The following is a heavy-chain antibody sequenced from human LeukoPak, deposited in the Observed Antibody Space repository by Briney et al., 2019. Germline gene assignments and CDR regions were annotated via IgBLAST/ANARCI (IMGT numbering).Heavy chain of an antibody. CDR2: NSGAGGYT. CDR3: ARHSPPPGYSGYAIFDY. CDR1: GFTFSSYV. V-gene: IGHV3-23*01. Sequence: GGSLRLSRAASGFTFSSYVMSWVRQAPGKGLEWVSGNSGAGGYTYYADSVKGRFTISRDNPMNTLYLQMDSLRTEDTAVYYCARHSPPPGYSGYAIFDYWGQGTLVTVSS. J-gene: IGHJ4*02. D-gene: IGHD5-12*01.